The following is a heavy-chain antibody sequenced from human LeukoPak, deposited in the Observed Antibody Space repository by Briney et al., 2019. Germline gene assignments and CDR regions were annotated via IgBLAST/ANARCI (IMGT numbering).Heavy chain of an antibody. Sequence: PGGSLRLSCAASGFTFSDYAMHWVRQAPGKGLEWVTVISFDGSNEDYAESVKGRFTISRDNSKNTLYLQMNSLRPEDTAVYFCARVPTRGVVIVCPFDYWGQGTLVTVSS. CDR1: GFTFSDYA. J-gene: IGHJ4*02. CDR2: ISFDGSNE. V-gene: IGHV3-30-3*01. CDR3: ARVPTRGVVIVCPFDY. D-gene: IGHD2-21*01.